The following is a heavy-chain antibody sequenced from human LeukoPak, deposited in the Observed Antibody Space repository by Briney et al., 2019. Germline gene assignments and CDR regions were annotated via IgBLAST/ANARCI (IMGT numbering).Heavy chain of an antibody. J-gene: IGHJ3*02. CDR2: INPNSGGT. Sequence: GASVKVSCKASGYTFTGYYMHWVRQAPGQELEWMGWINPNSGGTNYAQKFQGRVTMTRDTSISTAYMELSRLRSDDTAVYYCARASQWLDAFDIWGQGTMVTVSS. V-gene: IGHV1-2*02. CDR3: ARASQWLDAFDI. D-gene: IGHD6-19*01. CDR1: GYTFTGYY.